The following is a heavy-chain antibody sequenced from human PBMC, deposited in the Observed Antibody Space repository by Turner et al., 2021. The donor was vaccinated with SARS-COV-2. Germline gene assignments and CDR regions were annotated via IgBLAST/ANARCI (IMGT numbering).Heavy chain of an antibody. CDR3: ATDSYGTL. V-gene: IGHV1-2*02. CDR1: GYTFTDYY. CDR2: MNPKSGGT. Sequence: QVQLVQSGAEVKKPGASAKVSCKASGYTFTDYYIHWVRQAPGQGLEWMGWMNPKSGGTNYAQKFQGRVTMTRDTSISTAHMELSRLRSDDTAVYYCATDSYGTLWGQGTLVTVSS. D-gene: IGHD5-18*01. J-gene: IGHJ4*02.